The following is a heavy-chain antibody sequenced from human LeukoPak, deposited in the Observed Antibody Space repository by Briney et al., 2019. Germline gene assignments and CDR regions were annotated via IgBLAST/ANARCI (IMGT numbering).Heavy chain of an antibody. CDR3: ARAASYESSGYPDY. CDR2: IYSGGST. D-gene: IGHD3-22*01. CDR1: GFTVSSSY. V-gene: IGHV3-53*04. J-gene: IGHJ4*02. Sequence: PGGSLRLSCAASGFTVSSSYMSWVRQSPGKGLEWVLVIYSGGSTYHADSVKGRFTISRHNSKNTLYLQMNSLRVEDTAVYYCARAASYESSGYPDYWGQGTLVTVSS.